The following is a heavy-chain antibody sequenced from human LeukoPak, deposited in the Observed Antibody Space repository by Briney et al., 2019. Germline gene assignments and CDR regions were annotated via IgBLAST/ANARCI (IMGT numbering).Heavy chain of an antibody. CDR1: GFTFSSYA. CDR3: AKARGYYDSSGYYPFDY. Sequence: PGGSLRLSCAASGFTFSSYAMTWVRQAPGKGLEWVSAISGSGGSTYYADSVKGRFTISRDNSKNTLYLQMNSLRAEDTAVYYCAKARGYYDSSGYYPFDYWAREPWSPSPQ. CDR2: ISGSGGST. J-gene: IGHJ4*02. D-gene: IGHD3-22*01. V-gene: IGHV3-23*01.